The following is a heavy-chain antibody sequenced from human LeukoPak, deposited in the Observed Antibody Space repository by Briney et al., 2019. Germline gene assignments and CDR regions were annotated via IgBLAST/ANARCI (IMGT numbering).Heavy chain of an antibody. D-gene: IGHD3-16*01. V-gene: IGHV4-4*07. CDR1: GGSISSYY. J-gene: IGHJ6*03. Sequence: SETLSLTCTVSGGSISSYYWSWIRQPAGKGLEWIGRIYTSGSTNYNPSLKSRVTMSVDTSKNQFSLKLSSVTAADTAVYYCAGGSLYYYYYYMDVWGKGTTVTVSS. CDR2: IYTSGST. CDR3: AGGSLYYYYYYMDV.